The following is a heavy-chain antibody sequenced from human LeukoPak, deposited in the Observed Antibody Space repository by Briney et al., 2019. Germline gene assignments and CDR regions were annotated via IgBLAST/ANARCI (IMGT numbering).Heavy chain of an antibody. CDR1: GGSISSYY. CDR2: IYYSGST. V-gene: IGHV4-59*01. Sequence: SETPSLTCTVSGGSISSYYWSWIRQPPGKGLEWIGYIYYSGSTNYNPSLKSRVTISVDTSKNQFSLKLSSVTAADTAVYYCAREINCSGGSCPFDYWGQGTLVTVSS. J-gene: IGHJ4*02. CDR3: AREINCSGGSCPFDY. D-gene: IGHD2-15*01.